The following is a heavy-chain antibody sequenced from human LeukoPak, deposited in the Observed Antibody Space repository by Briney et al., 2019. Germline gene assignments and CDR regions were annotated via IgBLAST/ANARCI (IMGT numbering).Heavy chain of an antibody. V-gene: IGHV4-4*07. Sequence: SSETLSLTCTVSGGSISSYYWSWIRQPAGKGLEWIGRIYTSGSTNYNPSLKNRATMSVDTSKNQLSPKLSSWTAADTAVYYCARGRNYGDYLPFDYWGQGTLVTVSS. CDR2: IYTSGST. J-gene: IGHJ4*02. CDR3: ARGRNYGDYLPFDY. CDR1: GGSISSYY. D-gene: IGHD4-17*01.